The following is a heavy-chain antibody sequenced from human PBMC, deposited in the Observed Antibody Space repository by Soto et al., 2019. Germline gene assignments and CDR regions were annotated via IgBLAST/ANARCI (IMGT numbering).Heavy chain of an antibody. CDR3: ARTDRFDY. D-gene: IGHD2-21*02. CDR2: LGSGSRTI. CDR1: GFTFSTYS. J-gene: IGHJ4*02. V-gene: IGHV3-48*01. Sequence: EVQLVESGGGLVQPGGSLPLSCAASGFTFSTYSMSCIRQAPGQGLEWASYLGSGSRTIYYAGSVKGLFTISRDNAKNSLYLQMNSLRAEDSAVYYCARTDRFDYCGQGTLVTVSS.